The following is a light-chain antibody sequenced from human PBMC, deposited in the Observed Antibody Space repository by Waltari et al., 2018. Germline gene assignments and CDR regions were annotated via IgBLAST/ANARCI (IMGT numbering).Light chain of an antibody. CDR2: GAS. Sequence: SCRASQSVSSSLAWYRQKPGKAPKLRIYGASTRATGIPDRFTGSGSGTDFSLTISSLEPEDFAIYFCQHYVRLPATFGQGTKVEIK. CDR1: QSVSSS. V-gene: IGKV3-20*01. CDR3: QHYVRLPAT. J-gene: IGKJ1*01.